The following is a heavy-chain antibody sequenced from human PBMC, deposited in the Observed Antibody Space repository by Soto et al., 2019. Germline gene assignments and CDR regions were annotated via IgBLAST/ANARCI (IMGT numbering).Heavy chain of an antibody. D-gene: IGHD3-22*01. Sequence: QVQLVESGGGVVQPGRSLRLSCAASGFTLSSYGMHWVRQAPGKGLEWVAVISYDGSNKYYADSVKGRFTISRDNSKNTLYLQMNRLRAEDTAVYYCAKYGYYDSLDFQHWGQGNLVTGSS. V-gene: IGHV3-30*18. J-gene: IGHJ1*01. CDR1: GFTLSSYG. CDR3: AKYGYYDSLDFQH. CDR2: ISYDGSNK.